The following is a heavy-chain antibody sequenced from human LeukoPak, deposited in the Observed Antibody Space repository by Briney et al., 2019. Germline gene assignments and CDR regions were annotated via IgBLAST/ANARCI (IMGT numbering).Heavy chain of an antibody. CDR3: ARATYYYDSSGYYPLDDY. J-gene: IGHJ4*02. D-gene: IGHD3-22*01. V-gene: IGHV3-30-3*01. CDR1: GFTFSSYA. CDR2: ISYDGSNK. Sequence: GRSLRLSCAASGFTFSSYAMHWVRQAAGKGLEWVAVISYDGSNKYYADSVKGRFTISRDNSKNTLYLQMNGLRAEDTAVYYCARATYYYDSSGYYPLDDYWGQGTLVTVSS.